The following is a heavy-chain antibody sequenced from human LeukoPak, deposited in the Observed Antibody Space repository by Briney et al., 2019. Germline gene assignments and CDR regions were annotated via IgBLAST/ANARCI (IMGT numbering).Heavy chain of an antibody. CDR2: INPNSGGT. D-gene: IGHD4-23*01. Sequence: ASVKVSCKASGYTFTDYYMHWVRQAPGQGLEWMGWINPNSGGTNYAQKFQGRVTMTRDTSISTAYMEVTRLRSDDTAVYYCARKLYGGYNWFDPWGQGTLVTVSS. CDR1: GYTFTDYY. V-gene: IGHV1-2*02. J-gene: IGHJ5*02. CDR3: ARKLYGGYNWFDP.